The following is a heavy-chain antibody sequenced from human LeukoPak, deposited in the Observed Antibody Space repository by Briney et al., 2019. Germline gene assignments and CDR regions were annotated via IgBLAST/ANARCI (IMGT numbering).Heavy chain of an antibody. CDR3: ARSPGLDTAVVNRP. V-gene: IGHV1-2*02. CDR2: INPNSGGT. Sequence: ASVKVSCKTSGYTFTGYYIHWVRQAPGQGLEWMGWINPNSGGTNYAQNFQGRVTMTRDTSINTAYMELGRLRSDDTAVYYSARSPGLDTAVVNRPWGQGTLITVSS. D-gene: IGHD5-18*01. J-gene: IGHJ5*02. CDR1: GYTFTGYY.